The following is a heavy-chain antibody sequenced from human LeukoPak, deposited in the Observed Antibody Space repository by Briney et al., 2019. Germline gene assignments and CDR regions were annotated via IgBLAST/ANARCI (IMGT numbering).Heavy chain of an antibody. J-gene: IGHJ6*03. V-gene: IGHV3-20*04. CDR3: ARDPYSGGYGAYYYYYMDV. CDR2: INWNGDNT. Sequence: GGSLRLSCAASGFTFDGYGMSWVRQAPGKGLEWVSGINWNGDNTNYADSLKGRFTISRDNAKNSLYLQMNSLRAEDTAVYYCARDPYSGGYGAYYYYYMDVWGKGTTVTVSS. CDR1: GFTFDGYG. D-gene: IGHD6-19*01.